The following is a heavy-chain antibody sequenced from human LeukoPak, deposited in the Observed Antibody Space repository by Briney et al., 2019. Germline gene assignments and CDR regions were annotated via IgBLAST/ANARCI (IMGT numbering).Heavy chain of an antibody. D-gene: IGHD2-15*01. V-gene: IGHV1-46*01. Sequence: GASVKVSCKASGYTFTNYFIHWVRQAPGQGLEWMGLINPRIGSRTYAQKFQGRVTMTRDTSTSTVYMELSSLRSEDTAVYYCARILGYCSGGSCQGTVSDDYWGQGTLVTVSS. J-gene: IGHJ4*02. CDR1: GYTFTNYF. CDR2: INPRIGSR. CDR3: ARILGYCSGGSCQGTVSDDY.